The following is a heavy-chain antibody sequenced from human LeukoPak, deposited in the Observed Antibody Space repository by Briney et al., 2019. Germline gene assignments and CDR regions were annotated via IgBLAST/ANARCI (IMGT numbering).Heavy chain of an antibody. CDR1: GYTFTSCD. D-gene: IGHD1-26*01. CDR2: MNPNSGNT. J-gene: IGHJ6*02. CDR3: ARFSGTPYYYYGMDV. V-gene: IGHV1-8*01. Sequence: ASVKVSCKASGYTFTSCDINWVRQATGQGLEWMGWMNPNSGNTGYAQKFQGRVTMTRNTSISTAYMELSSLRSEDTAVYYCARFSGTPYYYYGMDVWGQGTTVTVSS.